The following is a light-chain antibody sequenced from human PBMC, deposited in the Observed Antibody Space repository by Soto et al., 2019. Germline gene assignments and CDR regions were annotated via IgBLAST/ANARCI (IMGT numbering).Light chain of an antibody. J-gene: IGLJ1*01. CDR1: SSNIGSNT. CDR2: SNN. Sequence: QSVLTQPPSASGTPGQRVTISCSGSSSNIGSNTVNWYQQLPGTAPKLLIYSNNQRPSGVPDRFSGSNSGTSASLAISGLQSEDEADYYCAAWDDSLNGDVFGTGTKLTVL. V-gene: IGLV1-44*01. CDR3: AAWDDSLNGDV.